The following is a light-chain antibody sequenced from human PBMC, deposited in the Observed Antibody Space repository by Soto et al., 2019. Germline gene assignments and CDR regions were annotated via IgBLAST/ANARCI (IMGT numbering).Light chain of an antibody. CDR2: DAS. CDR3: QQSSNWPPEIT. CDR1: QSISRT. Sequence: EIVLTQSPDTLSVSPGERATLSCRASQSISRTLAWYQQKSGQPPRLLIYDASTRATGLPARFSGSGSGTEFTLTISSLEPEDFAVYYCQQSSNWPPEITFGQGTRREIK. J-gene: IGKJ5*01. V-gene: IGKV3-11*01.